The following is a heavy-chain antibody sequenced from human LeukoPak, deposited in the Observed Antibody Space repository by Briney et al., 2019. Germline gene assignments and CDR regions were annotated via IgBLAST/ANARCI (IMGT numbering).Heavy chain of an antibody. J-gene: IGHJ5*02. CDR1: DYSISSGYY. D-gene: IGHD3-10*01. CDR2: IHQSGST. V-gene: IGHV4-38-2*02. Sequence: PSETLSLTCTVSDYSISSGYYWGWLRQPPGEGLEWIASIHQSGSTYYNPSLKSRVTISVDTSKSQFSLTVRSVTAADTAMYYCSRGKAAKKTYDYYYNWFEPWGQGTLVTVSS. CDR3: SRGKAAKKTYDYYYNWFEP.